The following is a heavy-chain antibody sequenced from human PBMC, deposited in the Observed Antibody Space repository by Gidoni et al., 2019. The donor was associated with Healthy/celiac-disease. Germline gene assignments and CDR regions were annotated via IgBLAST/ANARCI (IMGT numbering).Heavy chain of an antibody. CDR1: GFPFRSYA. Sequence: QVQLVESGGGVVQPGSSLRLSCAASGFPFRSYAMPWVRQAPGKGLEWVAVISYDGSNKYYADSVKGRFTIARDNSKNTLYLQMNSLRAEDTAVYYCARVGSYYDILTGYYQGFPAEPFDYWGQGTLVTVSS. D-gene: IGHD3-9*01. J-gene: IGHJ4*02. V-gene: IGHV3-30*01. CDR2: ISYDGSNK. CDR3: ARVGSYYDILTGYYQGFPAEPFDY.